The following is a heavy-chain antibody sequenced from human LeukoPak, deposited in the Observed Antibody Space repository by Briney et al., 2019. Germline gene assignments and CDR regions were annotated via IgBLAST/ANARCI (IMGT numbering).Heavy chain of an antibody. V-gene: IGHV3-53*01. CDR3: ARDSTRDGYNLFDY. J-gene: IGHJ4*02. CDR1: GFTVSSNY. CDR2: IYSGGST. D-gene: IGHD5-24*01. Sequence: GGSLRLSCAASGFTVSSNYMSWVRQAPGKGLEWASVIYSGGSTYYADSVKGRFTISRDNSKNTLYLQMNSLRAEDTAVYYCARDSTRDGYNLFDYWGQGTLVTVSS.